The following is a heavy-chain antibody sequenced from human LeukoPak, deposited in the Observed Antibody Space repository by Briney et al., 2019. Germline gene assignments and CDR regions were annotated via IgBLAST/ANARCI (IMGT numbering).Heavy chain of an antibody. D-gene: IGHD3-10*01. CDR3: AKDRGHIYYGWGIKIDS. Sequence: GASVKVSCKASGYTFVNYGISWVRQAPGQGLEWMGWISVNNGNAKYAQKIQGRVTMTTDTSTSTAYMELRSLRSDDTAVYYCAKDRGHIYYGWGIKIDSWGQGTLVTVCS. CDR1: GYTFVNYG. J-gene: IGHJ5*01. CDR2: ISVNNGNA. V-gene: IGHV1-18*01.